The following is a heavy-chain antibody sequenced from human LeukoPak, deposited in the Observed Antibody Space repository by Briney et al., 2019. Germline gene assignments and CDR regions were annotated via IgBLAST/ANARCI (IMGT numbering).Heavy chain of an antibody. D-gene: IGHD3-22*01. J-gene: IGHJ5*02. CDR1: GYTFTSYD. CDR2: MNPNSGNT. Sequence: ASVKVSCKASGYTFTSYDINWVRQATGQGLEWMGWMNPNSGNTGYAQKFQGRVTVTRNTSISTAYMELSSLRSEDTAVYYCARGLVVPYYYDLDNWFDPWGQGTLVTVSS. V-gene: IGHV1-8*01. CDR3: ARGLVVPYYYDLDNWFDP.